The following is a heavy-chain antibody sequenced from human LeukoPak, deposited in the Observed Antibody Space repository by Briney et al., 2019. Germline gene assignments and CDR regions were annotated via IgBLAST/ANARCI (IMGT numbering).Heavy chain of an antibody. Sequence: PSETLSLTCTVSGGSISSNYWSWIRQPPGKGLEWIGHIHYSGSTNSNPSLKSRVTISLDMSKSQFSLKLNSVTAADTAVYYCARVGTHWYFNLRGRGTLVTVSS. CDR3: ARVGTHWYFNL. J-gene: IGHJ2*01. CDR2: IHYSGST. CDR1: GGSISSNY. V-gene: IGHV4-59*01.